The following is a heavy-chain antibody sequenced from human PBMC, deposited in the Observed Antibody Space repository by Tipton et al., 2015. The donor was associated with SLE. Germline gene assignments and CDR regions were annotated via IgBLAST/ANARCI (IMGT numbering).Heavy chain of an antibody. Sequence: SLRLSCAASGFSVSSNYMSWVRQAPGKGLEWVSAISGSGGSTYYADSVKGRFTISRDNSKNTLYLQMNGLRAEDTAVYYCAKGAEKREWELPTSFDYWGQGTLVTVSS. CDR3: AKGAEKREWELPTSFDY. CDR2: ISGSGGST. J-gene: IGHJ4*02. D-gene: IGHD1-26*01. V-gene: IGHV3-23*01. CDR1: GFSVSSNY.